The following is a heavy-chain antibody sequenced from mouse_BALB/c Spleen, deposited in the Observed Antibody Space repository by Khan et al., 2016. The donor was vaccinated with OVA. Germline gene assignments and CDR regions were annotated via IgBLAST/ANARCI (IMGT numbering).Heavy chain of an antibody. CDR2: INTHSGVP. CDR3: ARGGAAYYRNDGGAMEY. Sequence: QIQLVQSGPELKKPGETVRISCKASGYTFTTAGIQWVQKMPGKGLKWIGWINTHSGVPKYAEDFKGRFAFSLEISVNTAYLQITNLKNEDTATYFSARGGAAYYRNDGGAMEYWSQGNSVNVSS. J-gene: IGHJ4*01. CDR1: GYTFTTAG. V-gene: IGHV9-4*02. D-gene: IGHD2-14*01.